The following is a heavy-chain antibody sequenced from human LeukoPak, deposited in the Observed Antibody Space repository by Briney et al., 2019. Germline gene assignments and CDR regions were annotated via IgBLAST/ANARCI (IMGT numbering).Heavy chain of an antibody. J-gene: IGHJ3*02. CDR2: ISTNTGNP. CDR1: GNTFTSYA. D-gene: IGHD1-26*01. CDR3: AREVKVGAFDI. V-gene: IGHV7-4-1*02. Sequence: ASVTVSCKASGNTFTSYAMNWVRQAPGQGLEWMGWISTNTGNPTYAQGFTGRFVFSLDTSVSKAYLQISSLKAEDTAVYYCAREVKVGAFDIWGQGTMVTVSS.